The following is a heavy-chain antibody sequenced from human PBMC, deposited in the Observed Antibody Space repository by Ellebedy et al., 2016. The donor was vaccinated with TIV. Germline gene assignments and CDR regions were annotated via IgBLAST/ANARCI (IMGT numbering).Heavy chain of an antibody. CDR2: ISLTGSRT. V-gene: IGHV3-23*01. J-gene: IGHJ4*02. D-gene: IGHD3-10*01. CDR1: GFTFNTFA. CDR3: AKGRGGGSDASAPRYYFDS. Sequence: GESLKISCAASGFTFNTFAMSLLRQAPGKGLEWVSTISLTGSRTYYANSVEGRFIISRDNSKKTLYLQMNSLRAEDTAVYSCAKGRGGGSDASAPRYYFDSWGLGTLVTVSS.